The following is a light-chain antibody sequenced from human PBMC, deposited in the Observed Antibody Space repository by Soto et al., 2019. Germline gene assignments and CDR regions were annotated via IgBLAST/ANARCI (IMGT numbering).Light chain of an antibody. J-gene: IGKJ3*01. CDR2: EAS. V-gene: IGKV3-11*01. CDR1: QSVSNY. Sequence: EIVLTQSPATLSLSPGDRVTLSCRASQSVSNYLSWYQQKPGQAPRLLIYEASKRATGIPARFSGSGSGTEFTLTISSLETEDFAVYFCQQYSRWPRETFGPGTKVDIK. CDR3: QQYSRWPRET.